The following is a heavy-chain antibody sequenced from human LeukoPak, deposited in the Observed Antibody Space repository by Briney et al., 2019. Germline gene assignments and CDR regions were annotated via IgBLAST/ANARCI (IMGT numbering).Heavy chain of an antibody. D-gene: IGHD3-22*01. CDR3: ARGNYYDSSGYYYPYYYGMDV. Sequence: PSETLSLTCTVSGGSISSYYWSWIRQPPGKGLEWIGYIYYSGSTNYNPSLKSRVTISVDTSKNQFSLKLSSVTAADTAVYYCARGNYYDSSGYYYPYYYGMDVWGQGTTVTVSS. J-gene: IGHJ6*02. CDR2: IYYSGST. CDR1: GGSISSYY. V-gene: IGHV4-59*01.